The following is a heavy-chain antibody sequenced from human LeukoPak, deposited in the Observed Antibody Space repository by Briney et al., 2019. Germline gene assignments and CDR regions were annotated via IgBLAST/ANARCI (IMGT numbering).Heavy chain of an antibody. CDR2: IKQDGSEK. D-gene: IGHD6-13*01. CDR3: ARVAYSGSWYNWFDP. J-gene: IGHJ5*02. CDR1: GFTFSNYW. Sequence: PGGSLRLSCAASGFTFSNYWMSWVRQAPGKGLEWVANIKQDGSEKYYVDSVKGRFTISRDNAKNSLYLQMNSLGAEDTAVYYCARVAYSGSWYNWFDPWGQGTLVTVSS. V-gene: IGHV3-7*01.